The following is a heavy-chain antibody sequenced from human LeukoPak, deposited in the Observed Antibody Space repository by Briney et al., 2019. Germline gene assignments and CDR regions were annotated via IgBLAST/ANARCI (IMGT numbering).Heavy chain of an antibody. CDR1: GGSISDYY. Sequence: SEALSLTCTVSGGSISDYYWSWIRQPPGKGLEWIGYFCIGGTNYNPSLSSRVTMSVDTSKTQFSLNLRSVTAADTAVYYCARRMRDWYFDLWGRGTLVTVSS. CDR2: FCIGGT. V-gene: IGHV4-59*08. J-gene: IGHJ2*01. CDR3: ARRMRDWYFDL.